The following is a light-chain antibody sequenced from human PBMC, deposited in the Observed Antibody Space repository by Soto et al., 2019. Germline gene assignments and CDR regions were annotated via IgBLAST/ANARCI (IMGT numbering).Light chain of an antibody. CDR2: GAS. CDR1: QSVSSSY. Sequence: EIVLTQSPGTLSLSPGERATLSCRASQSVSSSYLAWYQQKPGQAPRLLISGASSRATGSPDRVSGSGSGTDFTITISRLEPEDFAVYYCQQYGSSAWTFGQGAKVEFK. CDR3: QQYGSSAWT. J-gene: IGKJ1*01. V-gene: IGKV3-20*01.